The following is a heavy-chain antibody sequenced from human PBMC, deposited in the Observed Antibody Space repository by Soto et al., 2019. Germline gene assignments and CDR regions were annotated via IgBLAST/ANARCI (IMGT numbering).Heavy chain of an antibody. CDR2: VHISGHS. Sequence: QVHLQESGPGLVAPSGTLSLTCTLSGGSVRAPDWWNWVRQSPDKGLEWIAEVHISGHSNYNPSPRSRVGVSIDRSKNQFYLNLNSVTAADTAIYYCARVRQGCSANNCYFDPWGQGTQVTISS. V-gene: IGHV4-4*02. CDR3: ARVRQGCSANNCYFDP. J-gene: IGHJ5*01. CDR1: GGSVRAPDW. D-gene: IGHD1-1*01.